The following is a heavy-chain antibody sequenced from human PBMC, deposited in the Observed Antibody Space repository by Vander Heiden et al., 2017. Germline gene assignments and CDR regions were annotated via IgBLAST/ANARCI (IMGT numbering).Heavy chain of an antibody. CDR1: GFTFSSYS. J-gene: IGHJ4*02. D-gene: IGHD6-19*01. V-gene: IGHV3-21*01. CDR3: ARNFEAVAEKAPFDY. Sequence: EVQLVESGGGRVKRGGSLRLSCAASGFTFSSYSMNWVRQAPGKGLEWVSSISSSSSYIYYADSVKGRFTISRDNAKNSLYLQMNSLRAEDTAVYYCARNFEAVAEKAPFDYWGQGTLVTVSS. CDR2: ISSSSSYI.